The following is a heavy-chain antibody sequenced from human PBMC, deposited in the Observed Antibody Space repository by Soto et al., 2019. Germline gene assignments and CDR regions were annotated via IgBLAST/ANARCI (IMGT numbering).Heavy chain of an antibody. J-gene: IGHJ3*02. CDR3: ARDRDEYSSSWYDAFDI. Sequence: PVGSLRLSCAASGFTFSSYSMNWVRQAPGKGLEWVSSISSSSSYIYYADSVKGRFTISRDNAKNSLYLQMNSLRAEDTAVYYCARDRDEYSSSWYDAFDIWGQGTMVTVSS. D-gene: IGHD6-13*01. CDR1: GFTFSSYS. CDR2: ISSSSSYI. V-gene: IGHV3-21*01.